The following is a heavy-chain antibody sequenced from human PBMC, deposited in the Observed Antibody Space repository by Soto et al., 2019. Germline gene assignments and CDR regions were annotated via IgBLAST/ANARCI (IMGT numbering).Heavy chain of an antibody. CDR3: ARDKQLWLKAGAFDI. J-gene: IGHJ3*02. CDR2: IIPIFGTA. D-gene: IGHD5-18*01. CDR1: GGTFSSYA. V-gene: IGHV1-69*13. Sequence: EASVKVSCKASGGTFSSYAISWVRQAPGQGLEWMGGIIPIFGTANYAQKFQGRVTITADESTSTAYMELSSLRSEDTAVYYCARDKQLWLKAGAFDIWGQGTMVTVSS.